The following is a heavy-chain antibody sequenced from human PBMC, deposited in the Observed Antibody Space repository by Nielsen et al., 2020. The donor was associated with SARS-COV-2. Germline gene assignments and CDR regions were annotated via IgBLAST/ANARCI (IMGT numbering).Heavy chain of an antibody. CDR3: ARDMGRMGGYDPFDY. CDR2: ISYDESDK. J-gene: IGHJ4*02. CDR1: GFTFSSSA. V-gene: IGHV3-30*04. Sequence: GESLKISCAGSGFTFSSSAMNWVRQAPGKGLEWVAVISYDESDKNYADSVKGRFTVSRDNSKNTLFLQMNSLRVEDTAVYYCARDMGRMGGYDPFDYWGQGTLVTVSS. D-gene: IGHD5-12*01.